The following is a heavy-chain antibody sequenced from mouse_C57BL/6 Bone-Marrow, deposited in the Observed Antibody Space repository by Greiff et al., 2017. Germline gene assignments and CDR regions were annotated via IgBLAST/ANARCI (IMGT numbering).Heavy chain of an antibody. CDR3: ARSGVVAPDG. Sequence: QVQLQQSGAELARPGASVKMSCKASGYTFTSYTMHWVKQRPGQGLEWIGYINPSSGYTKYNQKFKDKATLTADKSSSTAYMQLRSLTSEDSAVYYCARSGVVAPDGWGQGTTLTVSS. CDR1: GYTFTSYT. CDR2: INPSSGYT. V-gene: IGHV1-4*01. D-gene: IGHD1-1*01. J-gene: IGHJ2*01.